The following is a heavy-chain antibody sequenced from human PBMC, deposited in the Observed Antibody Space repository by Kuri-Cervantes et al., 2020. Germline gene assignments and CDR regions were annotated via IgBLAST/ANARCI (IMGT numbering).Heavy chain of an antibody. J-gene: IGHJ6*02. V-gene: IGHV3-7*01. Sequence: GESLKISCAASGFTFSSYAMSWVRQAPGKGLEWVANIKQDGSEKYYVDSVKGRFTISRDNAKNSLYLQMNSLRAEDTAVYYCVRRNPAEYYYGMDVWGQGTTVTVSS. CDR2: IKQDGSEK. CDR1: GFTFSSYA. CDR3: VRRNPAEYYYGMDV.